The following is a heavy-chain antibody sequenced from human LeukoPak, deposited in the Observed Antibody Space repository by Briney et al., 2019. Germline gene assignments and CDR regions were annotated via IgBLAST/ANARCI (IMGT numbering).Heavy chain of an antibody. CDR3: ARAQCIMITFGGVIVFDY. D-gene: IGHD3-16*02. V-gene: IGHV3-21*01. J-gene: IGHJ4*02. CDR2: ISSSSSYI. Sequence: GGSLRLSCAASGFTFSSYSMNWVRQAPGKGLEWVSSISSSSSYIYYADSVKGRFTISRDNAKNSLYLQMNSLRAEDTAVYYCARAQCIMITFGGVIVFDYWGQATLVTVSS. CDR1: GFTFSSYS.